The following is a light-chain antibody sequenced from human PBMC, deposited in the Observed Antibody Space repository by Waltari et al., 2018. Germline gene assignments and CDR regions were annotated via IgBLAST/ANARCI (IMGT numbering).Light chain of an antibody. CDR3: SSHTSSSTWV. Sequence: QSALTQPPSVSGSPGQSVTISCTGTSSDVGSYNRVPCYQHPPDTAPKLLIYEVSDRPSGVPDRFSGSKSANTAFLTISGLQAEDEADYFCSSHTSSSTWVFGTGTKVTVL. J-gene: IGLJ1*01. CDR1: SSDVGSYNR. CDR2: EVS. V-gene: IGLV2-18*02.